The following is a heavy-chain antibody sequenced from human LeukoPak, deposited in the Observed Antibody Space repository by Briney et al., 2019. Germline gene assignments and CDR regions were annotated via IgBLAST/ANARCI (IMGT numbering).Heavy chain of an antibody. J-gene: IGHJ4*02. CDR2: ISAYNGNT. CDR3: ARVLVRASSSSRYFDY. D-gene: IGHD6-6*01. CDR1: GYTFTSYG. Sequence: GASVKVCCMASGYTFTSYGISWVRQAPGQGLEWMGWISAYNGNTNYAQKLQGRVTMTTDTSTSTAYMELRSLRSDDTAVYYCARVLVRASSSSRYFDYWGQGTLVTVSS. V-gene: IGHV1-18*01.